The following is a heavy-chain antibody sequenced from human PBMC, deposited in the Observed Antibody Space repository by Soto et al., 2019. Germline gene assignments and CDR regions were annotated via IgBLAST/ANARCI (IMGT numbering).Heavy chain of an antibody. V-gene: IGHV1-69*01. D-gene: IGHD3-22*01. CDR2: IIPIFGTA. CDR1: GGTFSSYA. CDR3: AFVDSSGYYPDGFDY. Sequence: QVQLVQSGAEVKKPGSSVKVSCKASGGTFSSYAISWVRQAPGQGLEWMGGIIPIFGTANYAQKFQGRVTITADESTSTAYMELSSLRSEDTAVYSCAFVDSSGYYPDGFDYWGQGTLVTVSS. J-gene: IGHJ4*02.